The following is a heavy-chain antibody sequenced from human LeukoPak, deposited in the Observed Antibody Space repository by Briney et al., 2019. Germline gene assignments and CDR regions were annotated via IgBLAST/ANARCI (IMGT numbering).Heavy chain of an antibody. J-gene: IGHJ5*02. CDR1: GYSFTSYW. CDR2: ICPGDSDT. V-gene: IGHV5-51*01. Sequence: PGESLKISCKGSGYSFTSYWIGWVRQLPGKGLEWMGIICPGDSDTRYSPSFQGQVTISADKSISTAYLQWSSLKASATAMYYCARQTVPAVLNWYDPWGQGTLVTVSS. D-gene: IGHD2-2*01. CDR3: ARQTVPAVLNWYDP.